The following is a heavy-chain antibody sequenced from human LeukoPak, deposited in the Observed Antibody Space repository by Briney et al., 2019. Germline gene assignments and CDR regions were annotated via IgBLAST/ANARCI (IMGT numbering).Heavy chain of an antibody. V-gene: IGHV3-30*02. CDR2: IRFDGSHK. J-gene: IGHJ4*02. CDR3: AKSSRPVTAMAFFDY. D-gene: IGHD5-18*01. CDR1: GFTFNNYG. Sequence: GGSLRLSCAASGFTFNNYGTFWYRQAPGKGLDWVSFIRFDGSHKYYADSVKGRFTISRDNSKNTVYLQMDSLRAEDTALYYCAKSSRPVTAMAFFDYWGQGTLVTVSS.